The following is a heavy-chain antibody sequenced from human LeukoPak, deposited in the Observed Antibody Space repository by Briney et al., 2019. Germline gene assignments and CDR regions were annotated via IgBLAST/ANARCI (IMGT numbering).Heavy chain of an antibody. CDR3: ARDGGGSLHGMDV. Sequence: SQTLSLTCTVSGGSISSGVYCWSWIRQRPGEGLQWIGYICSSGSAYYNASLKSRVSMSTDTSNNQFSLKLDSVTAADTAVHYCARDGGGSLHGMDVWGQGTTVTVSS. D-gene: IGHD2-15*01. V-gene: IGHV4-31*03. J-gene: IGHJ6*02. CDR1: GGSISSGVYC. CDR2: ICSSGSA.